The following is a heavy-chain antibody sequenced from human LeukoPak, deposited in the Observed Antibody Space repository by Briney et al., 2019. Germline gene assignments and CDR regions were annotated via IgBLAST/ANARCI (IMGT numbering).Heavy chain of an antibody. CDR2: INPNSGGT. CDR3: ARGRERPPYDFDY. Sequence: ASVKVSCKGSGYTFTGYYMHWVRQAPGQGLEWMGWINPNSGGTNYAQKFQGRVTMTRDTSISTAYMELSRLRSDDTAVYYCARGRERPPYDFDYWGQGTLVTVSS. J-gene: IGHJ4*02. D-gene: IGHD1-26*01. CDR1: GYTFTGYY. V-gene: IGHV1-2*02.